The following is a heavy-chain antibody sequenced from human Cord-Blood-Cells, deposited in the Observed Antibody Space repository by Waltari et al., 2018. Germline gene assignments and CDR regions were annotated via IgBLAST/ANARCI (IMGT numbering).Heavy chain of an antibody. V-gene: IGHV1-24*01. CDR1: GYTLTELS. Sequence: QVQLVQSGAEVKKPGASVKVSCKVSGYTLTELSMHWVRPAPGKGLEWMGGFDPEDGETIYAQKFQGRVTMTEDTSTDTAYMELSSLRSEDTAVYYCATVPYCSSTSCYYYYGMDVWGQGTTVTVSS. CDR2: FDPEDGET. D-gene: IGHD2-2*01. CDR3: ATVPYCSSTSCYYYYGMDV. J-gene: IGHJ6*02.